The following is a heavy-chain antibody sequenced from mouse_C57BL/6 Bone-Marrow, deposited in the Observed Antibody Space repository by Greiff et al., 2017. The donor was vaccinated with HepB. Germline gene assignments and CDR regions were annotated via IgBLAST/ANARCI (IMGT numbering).Heavy chain of an antibody. V-gene: IGHV5-4*01. D-gene: IGHD1-1*01. J-gene: IGHJ2*01. CDR1: GFTFSSYA. Sequence: EVKLMESGGGLVKPGGSLKLSCEASGFTFSSYAMSWVRQTPEKRLEWVATISDGGSYTYYPDNVKGRFTISRDNAKNNLYLQMSHLKSEDTAMYYCARDHYGSSYDFDYWGQGTTLTVSS. CDR3: ARDHYGSSYDFDY. CDR2: ISDGGSYT.